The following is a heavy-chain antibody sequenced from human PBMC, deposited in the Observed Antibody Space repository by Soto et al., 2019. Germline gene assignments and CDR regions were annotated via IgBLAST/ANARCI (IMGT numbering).Heavy chain of an antibody. CDR3: AKDRGDGARRGLDH. CDR1: GFTFNSYG. V-gene: IGHV3-30*18. J-gene: IGHJ4*02. CDR2: TSYDGTVK. D-gene: IGHD3-10*01. Sequence: QVQLVESGGGVVQPGRSLRLSCAVSGFTFNSYGMHWVRQAPGKGLEWVALTSYDGTVKYYADSVKGRFTISRDNSKNTLSLQMNSLKTDDTAVYYCAKDRGDGARRGLDHWGQGTLVTVSS.